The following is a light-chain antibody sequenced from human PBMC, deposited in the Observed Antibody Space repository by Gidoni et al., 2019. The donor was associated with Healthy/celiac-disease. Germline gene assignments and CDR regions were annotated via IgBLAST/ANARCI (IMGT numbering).Light chain of an antibody. CDR1: QDISNY. CDR2: DAS. CDR3: QQYDNLXXT. Sequence: DIQMTQSPSSLSASVGDRVTITCQASQDISNYLNWYQQKPGKAPKLLIDDASNLETGVPSRFSGSXXGTDFTFTISSLQPEDIATYYCQQYDNLXXTFGGGTKVEIK. J-gene: IGKJ4*01. V-gene: IGKV1-33*01.